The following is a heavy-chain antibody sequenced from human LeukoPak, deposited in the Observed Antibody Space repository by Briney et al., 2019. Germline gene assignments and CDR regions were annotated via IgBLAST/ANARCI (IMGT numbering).Heavy chain of an antibody. CDR1: GFTFSSYW. D-gene: IGHD4-17*01. CDR3: ARLTTVTTYYFDY. V-gene: IGHV3-7*01. J-gene: IGHJ4*02. Sequence: PGGSLRLSCAASGFTFSSYWMSWVRQAPGKGLEWVANIKQDGSEKYYVDSVKGRFTISRDNAKNSLYLQMNSLRAEDTAVYYCARLTTVTTYYFDYWGQGTLVTFSS. CDR2: IKQDGSEK.